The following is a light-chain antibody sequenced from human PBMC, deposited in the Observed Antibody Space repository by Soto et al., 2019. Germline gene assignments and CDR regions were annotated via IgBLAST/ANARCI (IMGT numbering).Light chain of an antibody. CDR2: EVN. CDR1: SSDVGGYTY. CDR3: TSYTSTSTLGL. Sequence: QSALTQPASVSGSPRQSITISCTGASSDVGGYTYVSWYQQHPGKAPKLMIYEVNLRPSGVSTRFSGSKSGNTASLTISGLQAEDEAHYYCTSYTSTSTLGLFGGGTKLTVL. V-gene: IGLV2-14*01. J-gene: IGLJ2*01.